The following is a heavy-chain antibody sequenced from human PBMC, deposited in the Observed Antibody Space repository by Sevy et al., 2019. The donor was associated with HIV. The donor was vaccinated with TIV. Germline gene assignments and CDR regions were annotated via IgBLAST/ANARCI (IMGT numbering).Heavy chain of an antibody. D-gene: IGHD4-17*01. CDR1: GFTFSSYS. J-gene: IGHJ6*02. Sequence: GGSLRLSCAASGFTFSSYSMNWVRQAPGKGLEWVSYISSSSSTIYYADSVKGRFIISRDNAKNSLYLQMNSLRDEDTAVYYCARDGKTVTIAYYYYYGMDVWGQGTTVTVSS. CDR3: ARDGKTVTIAYYYYYGMDV. CDR2: ISSSSSTI. V-gene: IGHV3-48*02.